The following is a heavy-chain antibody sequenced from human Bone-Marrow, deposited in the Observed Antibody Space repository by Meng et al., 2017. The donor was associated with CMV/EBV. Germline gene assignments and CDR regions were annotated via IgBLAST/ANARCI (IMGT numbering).Heavy chain of an antibody. J-gene: IGHJ6*02. V-gene: IGHV1-18*01. Sequence: ASVKVSCKASGYTFTSYGISWVRQAPGQGLEWMGWISAYNGNTNSAQKLQGRVTMTTDTPTSTAYMELRSLRSDDTAVYYCARDGEYCSGGSCQNYYYYGMDVWGQGTTVTVSS. CDR1: GYTFTSYG. CDR3: ARDGEYCSGGSCQNYYYYGMDV. D-gene: IGHD2-15*01. CDR2: ISAYNGNT.